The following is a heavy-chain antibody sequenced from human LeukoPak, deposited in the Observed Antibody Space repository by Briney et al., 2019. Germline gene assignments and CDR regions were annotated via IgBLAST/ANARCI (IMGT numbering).Heavy chain of an antibody. CDR3: ARHDCGGDCYPHYYYYYYMDV. V-gene: IGHV4-39*01. D-gene: IGHD2-21*01. CDR1: GGSISSSSYY. CDR2: IYYSGST. J-gene: IGHJ6*03. Sequence: SETLSLTCTVSGGSISSSSYYWGWIRQPPGKGRVWIGSIYYSGSTYYNPSLKSRITISVDTSKNQFSLKLSSVTAADTAVYYCARHDCGGDCYPHYYYYYYMDVWGKGTTVTVSS.